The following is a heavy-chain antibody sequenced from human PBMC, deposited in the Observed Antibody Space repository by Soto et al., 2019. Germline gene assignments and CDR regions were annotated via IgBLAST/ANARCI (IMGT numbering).Heavy chain of an antibody. D-gene: IGHD2-2*01. V-gene: IGHV1-18*01. J-gene: IGHJ6*02. Sequence: IYLAQSGPEVRKPGASVKVSCKAPGYIFSNFGISWVRQAPGRGLEWMGWISGYNDNTNYAQKFQGRVRMTTDISTSTAYMELTTLRSEDTAVYYCAKDASSWFYYYYGMDVWGQGTTVTVSS. CDR2: ISGYNDNT. CDR1: GYIFSNFG. CDR3: AKDASSWFYYYYGMDV.